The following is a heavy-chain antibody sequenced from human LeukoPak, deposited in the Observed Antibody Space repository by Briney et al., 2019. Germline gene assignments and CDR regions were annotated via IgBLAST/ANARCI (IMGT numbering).Heavy chain of an antibody. CDR2: IYTSGST. V-gene: IGHV4-4*07. J-gene: IGHJ4*02. D-gene: IGHD4-17*01. Sequence: SQTLSLTCTVSGGSISSYYWSWIRQPAGRGLEWIGRIYTSGSTNYNPSLKSRVTMSVDTSKNQFSLKLSSVTAADTAVYYCAREDHGDSRTLNFDYWGQGTLVTVSS. CDR1: GGSISSYY. CDR3: AREDHGDSRTLNFDY.